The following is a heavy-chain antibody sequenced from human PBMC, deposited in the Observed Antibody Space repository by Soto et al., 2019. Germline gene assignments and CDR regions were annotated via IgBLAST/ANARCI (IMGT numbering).Heavy chain of an antibody. Sequence: SETLSLTCTVSGGSISSGDYYWSWIRQPPGKGLEWIGYIYYSGSTNYNPSLKSRVTISVDTSKNQFSLKLSSVTAADTAVYYCARDKITGLFDYWGQGTLVTAPQ. J-gene: IGHJ4*02. CDR2: IYYSGST. CDR3: ARDKITGLFDY. V-gene: IGHV4-61*08. D-gene: IGHD2-8*02. CDR1: GGSISSGDYY.